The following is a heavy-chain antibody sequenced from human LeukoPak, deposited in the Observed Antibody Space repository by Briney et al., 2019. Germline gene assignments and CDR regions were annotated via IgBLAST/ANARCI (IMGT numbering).Heavy chain of an antibody. CDR2: IYPGDSDT. D-gene: IGHD2-8*01. CDR1: GYSVSSYW. V-gene: IGHV5-51*01. CDR3: ARRGTNEFFYY. J-gene: IGHJ4*02. Sequence: GKSLQLSCLGSGYSVSSYWIGWVRQMPGKGLDWMGHIYPGDSDTRYSPSFRGEVIIPADKPISTAYLQWSSPKASDTAMYYCARRGTNEFFYYWGEGSLVTVSS.